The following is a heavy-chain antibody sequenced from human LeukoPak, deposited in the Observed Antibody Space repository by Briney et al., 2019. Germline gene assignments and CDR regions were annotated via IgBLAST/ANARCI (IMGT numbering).Heavy chain of an antibody. CDR3: AKAMSSSTAGSDY. Sequence: PGGSLRLSCAGSGFTFSTYAMGWVRQAPGKGLEWVSGLSGSGASTYYVDSVRGRFTISRDNSKNTLYLQMNSLRAEDTALYYCAKAMSSSTAGSDYWGQGTLVTVSS. V-gene: IGHV3-23*01. J-gene: IGHJ4*02. CDR1: GFTFSTYA. CDR2: LSGSGAST. D-gene: IGHD6-13*01.